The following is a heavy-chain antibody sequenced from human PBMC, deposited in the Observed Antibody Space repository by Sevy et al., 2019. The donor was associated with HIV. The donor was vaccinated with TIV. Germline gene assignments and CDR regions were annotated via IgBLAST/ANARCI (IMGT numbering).Heavy chain of an antibody. V-gene: IGHV3-30*02. CDR2: IRDDGSIK. J-gene: IGHJ4*02. D-gene: IGHD3-22*01. CDR1: GFTFTSYG. CDR3: AKDSTFVSLYYNSRGYGALRSYFDS. Sequence: GGSLRLSCAASGFTFTSYGMHWVRQAPGKGLEWVAFIRDDGSIKSYAESVTGRVTISRDNSKNTVYLEMDSLTGEDTAVYYCAKDSTFVSLYYNSRGYGALRSYFDSWGQGALVTVSS.